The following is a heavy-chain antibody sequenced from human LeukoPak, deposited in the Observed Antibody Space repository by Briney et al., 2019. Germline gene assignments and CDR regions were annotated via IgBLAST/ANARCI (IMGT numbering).Heavy chain of an antibody. V-gene: IGHV3-9*01. CDR1: GFTFSGHW. CDR3: AKDRYSSSWNFDY. D-gene: IGHD6-13*01. J-gene: IGHJ4*02. CDR2: ISWNSGSI. Sequence: PGGSLRLSCAVSGFTFSGHWMFWVRQAPGKGLEWVSGISWNSGSIGYADSVKGRFTISRDNAKNSLYLQMNSLRAEDTALYYCAKDRYSSSWNFDYWGQGTLVTVSS.